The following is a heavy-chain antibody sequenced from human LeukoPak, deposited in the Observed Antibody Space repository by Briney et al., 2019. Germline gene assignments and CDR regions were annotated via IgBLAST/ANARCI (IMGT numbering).Heavy chain of an antibody. CDR3: AKLDIVVVPAANFDY. CDR2: ISSSGSTI. D-gene: IGHD2-2*03. Sequence: GGSLRLSCAASGFTFSSYEMNWVRQAPGKGLEWVSYISSSGSTIYYADSVKGRFTISRDNAKNSLYLQMNSLRAEDTAIYYCAKLDIVVVPAANFDYWGQGTLVTVSS. V-gene: IGHV3-48*03. J-gene: IGHJ4*02. CDR1: GFTFSSYE.